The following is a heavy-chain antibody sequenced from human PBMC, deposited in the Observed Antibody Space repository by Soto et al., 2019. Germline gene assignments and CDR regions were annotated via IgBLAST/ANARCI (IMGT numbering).Heavy chain of an antibody. CDR1: GFTFSSYG. D-gene: IGHD1-20*01. V-gene: IGHV3-33*01. J-gene: IGHJ6*02. Sequence: GGSLRLSCAASGFTFSSYGMHWVRQAPGKGLEWVAVIWYDGSNKYYADSVKGRFTISRDNSKITLYLQMNSLRAEDTAVYYCARDPATLYNWNYYYYGMDVWGQGTTVTVS. CDR3: ARDPATLYNWNYYYYGMDV. CDR2: IWYDGSNK.